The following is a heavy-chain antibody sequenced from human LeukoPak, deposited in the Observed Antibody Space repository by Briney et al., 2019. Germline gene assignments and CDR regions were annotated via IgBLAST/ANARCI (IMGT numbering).Heavy chain of an antibody. CDR1: GGSIGTYF. D-gene: IGHD3-16*02. Sequence: SETLSLTCTVSGGSIGTYFWSWVRQSPGKGLEWIGYIYVTGNRYNPYLQSRVTISVDTSRNQFFLKMSSVTAADTAVYYCARHIGGGIEDMDVWGKGTKVTVSS. J-gene: IGHJ6*03. CDR3: ARHIGGGIEDMDV. V-gene: IGHV4-59*08. CDR2: IYVTGN.